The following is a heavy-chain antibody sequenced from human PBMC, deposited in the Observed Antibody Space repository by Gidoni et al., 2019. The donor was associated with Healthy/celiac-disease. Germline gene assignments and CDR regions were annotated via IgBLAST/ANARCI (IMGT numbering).Heavy chain of an antibody. J-gene: IGHJ6*02. CDR1: GYTFTGYY. V-gene: IGHV1-2*04. CDR2: INPNSGGT. CDR3: ARESLAAGECGMDV. Sequence: QVQLVQSGAEVKKPGASVKFSCKASGYTFTGYYMHWVRQAPGQGLERMGWINPNSGGTNYAQKFQGWVTMTRDTSISTAYMELSRLRSDDTAVYYCARESLAAGECGMDVWGQGTTVTVSS. D-gene: IGHD6-13*01.